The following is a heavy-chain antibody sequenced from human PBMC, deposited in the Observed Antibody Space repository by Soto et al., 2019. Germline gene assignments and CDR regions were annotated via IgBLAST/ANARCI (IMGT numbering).Heavy chain of an antibody. D-gene: IGHD2-2*02. Sequence: GGSLRLSCAASGFTFSSYAMSWVRQAPGKGLEWVSAISGSGGSTYYADSVKGRFTISRDNSKNTLYLQMNSLRAEDTAVYYCAKDPINCSSTSCYTYYWGQGTLVTVSS. V-gene: IGHV3-23*01. CDR1: GFTFSSYA. J-gene: IGHJ4*02. CDR3: AKDPINCSSTSCYTYY. CDR2: ISGSGGST.